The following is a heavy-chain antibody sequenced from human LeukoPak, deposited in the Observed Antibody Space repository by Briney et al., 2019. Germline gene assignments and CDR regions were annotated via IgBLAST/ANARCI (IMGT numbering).Heavy chain of an antibody. CDR3: ARGDCSGGSCYSTGLFDY. J-gene: IGHJ4*02. CDR2: IYYSGST. CDR1: GGSISSYY. Sequence: SETLSLTCTVSGGSISSYYWSWIRQPPGKGLEWIGYIYYSGSTNYNPSLKSRVTISVDTSKNQFSLKLSSVTAADTAVYYCARGDCSGGSCYSTGLFDYWGQGTLVTVSS. V-gene: IGHV4-59*01. D-gene: IGHD2-15*01.